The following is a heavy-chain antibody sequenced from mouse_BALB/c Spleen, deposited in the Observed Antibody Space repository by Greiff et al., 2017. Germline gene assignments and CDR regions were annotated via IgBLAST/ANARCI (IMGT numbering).Heavy chain of an antibody. V-gene: IGHV3-8*02. Sequence: EVQRVESGPSLVKPSQTLSLTCSVTGDSITSGYWNWIRKFPGNKLEYMGYISYSGSTYYNPSLKSRISITRDTSKNQYYLQLNSVTTEDTATYYCARFDYDGSWFAYWGQGTLVTVSA. CDR2: ISYSGST. CDR1: GDSITSGY. J-gene: IGHJ3*01. CDR3: ARFDYDGSWFAY. D-gene: IGHD2-4*01.